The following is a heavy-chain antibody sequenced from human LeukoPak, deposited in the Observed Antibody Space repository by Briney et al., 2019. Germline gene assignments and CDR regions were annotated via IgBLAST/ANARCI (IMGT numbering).Heavy chain of an antibody. Sequence: GASVKVSCKASGYTFTSYGISWVRQAPGQGLEWMGWISAYNGNTNYAQKLQGRVTMTTDTSTSTAYMELRSLRSDDTAVYYCARDAPDYGDYDFDYWGQGTLVTVSS. CDR1: GYTFTSYG. CDR2: ISAYNGNT. CDR3: ARDAPDYGDYDFDY. D-gene: IGHD4-17*01. V-gene: IGHV1-18*01. J-gene: IGHJ4*02.